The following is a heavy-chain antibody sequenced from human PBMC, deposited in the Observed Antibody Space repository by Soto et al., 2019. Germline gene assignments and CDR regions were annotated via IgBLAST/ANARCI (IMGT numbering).Heavy chain of an antibody. D-gene: IGHD3-16*02. J-gene: IGHJ4*02. CDR2: ISGSSGRK. Sequence: PGGSLRLSCAASGFTFSNYAMFWVRQAPGKGLEWVSGISGSSGRKDYPDSVKGRFTISRDNSKNTLYLQMNSLRADDTAVYYCAKGGGFMVRSPAGFDYWGQGSLVTVSS. V-gene: IGHV3-23*01. CDR3: AKGGGFMVRSPAGFDY. CDR1: GFTFSNYA.